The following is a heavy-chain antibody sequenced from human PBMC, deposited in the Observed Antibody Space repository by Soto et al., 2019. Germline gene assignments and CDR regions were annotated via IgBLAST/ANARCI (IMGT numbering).Heavy chain of an antibody. D-gene: IGHD4-17*01. Sequence: PSETLSLTCTVSGGSISSYYWSWIRQPPGKGLEWIGYIYYSGSTNYNPYIKSRVTITVDTSKNQFSLKLSSVTAADTAVYYCARHVAPYYGDFPFDYWGQGTLVTVSS. CDR2: IYYSGST. CDR1: GGSISSYY. V-gene: IGHV4-59*08. J-gene: IGHJ4*02. CDR3: ARHVAPYYGDFPFDY.